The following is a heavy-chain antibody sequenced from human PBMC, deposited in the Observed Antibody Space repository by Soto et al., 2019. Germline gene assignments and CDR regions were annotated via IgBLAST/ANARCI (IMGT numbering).Heavy chain of an antibody. V-gene: IGHV3-30-3*01. CDR1: AFTLSSYA. CDR2: ISYDGSNK. D-gene: IGHD3-10*01. J-gene: IGHJ4*02. CDR3: ARDYNGSGSYNCGFDY. Sequence: HPGGSLSLSCAASAFTLSSYAMHWVRQAPGKGLEWVAVISYDGSNKYYADSVKGRFTNSRDNSKNTLYLQMNSLRAEDTAVYYCARDYNGSGSYNCGFDYRGQGTLVTVSS.